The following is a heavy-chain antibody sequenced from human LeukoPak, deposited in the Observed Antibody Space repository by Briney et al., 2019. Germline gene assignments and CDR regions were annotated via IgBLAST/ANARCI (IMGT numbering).Heavy chain of an antibody. J-gene: IGHJ4*02. D-gene: IGHD1-26*01. CDR2: LYPGDSDT. V-gene: IGHV5-51*01. CDR3: ARSSGSKFYFDY. CDR1: GYSFSTYW. Sequence: GESLKISCKGSGYSFSTYWIGWVRQMPGKGLEWMGILYPGDSDTRYSPSFQGQVTISADKSINTANLQWSSLKASDTAVYYCARSSGSKFYFDYWGQGTPVTVSS.